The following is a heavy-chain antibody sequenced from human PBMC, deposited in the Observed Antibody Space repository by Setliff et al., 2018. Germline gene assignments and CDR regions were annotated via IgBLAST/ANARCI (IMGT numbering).Heavy chain of an antibody. Sequence: SVKVSCKASGGPFSNYAISWVRRAPGQRLEWLGRITPVLDTRDYSQKFQGRLIITADESTRTVNMELTSLRSEDTALYYCARGTVNWAAFNIWGQGTMVTVSS. D-gene: IGHD3-16*01. CDR1: GGPFSNYA. CDR3: ARGTVNWAAFNI. J-gene: IGHJ3*02. CDR2: ITPVLDTR. V-gene: IGHV1-69*11.